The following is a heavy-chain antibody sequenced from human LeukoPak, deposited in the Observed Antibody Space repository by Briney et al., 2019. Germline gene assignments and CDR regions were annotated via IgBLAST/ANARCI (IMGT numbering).Heavy chain of an antibody. Sequence: GGSLRLSCAASGFTFTTYWMSWVRQAPGKGLEWVANIKQDGTEKYYVDSVKGRFTISRDNAKNSLYLQMNSLRVEDTAVYYCARDPDYGDYPGAFDIWGQGTMVTVSS. CDR2: IKQDGTEK. J-gene: IGHJ3*02. D-gene: IGHD4-17*01. CDR3: ARDPDYGDYPGAFDI. CDR1: GFTFTTYW. V-gene: IGHV3-7*01.